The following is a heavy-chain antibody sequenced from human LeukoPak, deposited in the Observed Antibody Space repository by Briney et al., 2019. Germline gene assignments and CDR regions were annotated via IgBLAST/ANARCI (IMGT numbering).Heavy chain of an antibody. CDR3: ARDRDFDY. CDR2: IYYSGST. CDR1: GGSISSGDYY. J-gene: IGHJ4*02. V-gene: IGHV4-61*08. Sequence: SETLSLTCTVSGGSISSGDYYWSWIRQPPGKGLEWIGYIYYSGSTNYNPSLKSRVTISVDTSKNQFSLKLSSVTAADTAVYYRARDRDFDYWGQGTLVTVSS.